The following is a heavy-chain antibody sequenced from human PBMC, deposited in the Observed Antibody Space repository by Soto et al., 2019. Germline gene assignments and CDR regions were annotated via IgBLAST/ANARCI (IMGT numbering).Heavy chain of an antibody. Sequence: EVQLLESGGGLVQPGGSLRLSCAASGFTFSSYAMSWVRQAPGKGLEWVSAISGSGGSTYYADSVKGRFTISRDNSKNTLYLQMNSLRAEDMAVYYCALRYCSGGSCYPYYFDYWGQGTLVTVSS. D-gene: IGHD2-15*01. CDR3: ALRYCSGGSCYPYYFDY. J-gene: IGHJ4*02. CDR2: ISGSGGST. CDR1: GFTFSSYA. V-gene: IGHV3-23*01.